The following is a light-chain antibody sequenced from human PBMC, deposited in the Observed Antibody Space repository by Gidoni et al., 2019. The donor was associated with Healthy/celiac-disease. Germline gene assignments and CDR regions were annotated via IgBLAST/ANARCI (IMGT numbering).Light chain of an antibody. J-gene: IGLJ2*01. V-gene: IGLV2-23*01. CDR2: EDS. CDR1: SSDVGSYNL. Sequence: QSALTQPAAVSGSRGPSITISCTGTSSDVGSYNLVSWYQQHPGTAPKLMIYEDSERPSGVSKRFSVSKSGNTASLTITGLQAEDEADYYCCSYAGSSTLVFGGGTKLTVL. CDR3: CSYAGSSTLV.